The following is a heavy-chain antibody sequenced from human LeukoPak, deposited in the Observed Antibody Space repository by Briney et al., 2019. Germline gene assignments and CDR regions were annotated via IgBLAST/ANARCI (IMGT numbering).Heavy chain of an antibody. V-gene: IGHV4-39*01. Sequence: SETLSLTCTVSGGSISSSSYYWGWIRQPPGKGLEWIGSIYYSGSTYYNPSLKGRVTISVDTSKNQFSLKLSSVTAADTAVYYCARLGRSCSGGSCYPRDGYNYRRSYPDYWGQGTLVTVSS. J-gene: IGHJ4*02. CDR3: ARLGRSCSGGSCYPRDGYNYRRSYPDY. D-gene: IGHD2-15*01. CDR1: GGSISSSSYY. CDR2: IYYSGST.